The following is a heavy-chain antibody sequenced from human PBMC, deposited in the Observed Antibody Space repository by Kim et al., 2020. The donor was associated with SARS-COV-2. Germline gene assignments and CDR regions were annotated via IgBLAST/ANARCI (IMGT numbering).Heavy chain of an antibody. Sequence: SETLSLTRAVYGGSFSGYYWSWIRQPPGKGLEWIGEINHSGSTNYNPSLKSRVTISVDTSKNQFSLKLSSVTAADTAVYYCARRAQKYSSSFFRYYYYGMDVWGQGTTVTVSS. CDR3: ARRAQKYSSSFFRYYYYGMDV. V-gene: IGHV4-34*01. J-gene: IGHJ6*02. CDR1: GGSFSGYY. D-gene: IGHD6-13*01. CDR2: INHSGST.